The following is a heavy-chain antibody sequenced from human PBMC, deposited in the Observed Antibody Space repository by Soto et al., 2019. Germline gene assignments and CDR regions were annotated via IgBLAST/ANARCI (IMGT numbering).Heavy chain of an antibody. J-gene: IGHJ5*02. CDR2: IYATGTT. V-gene: IGHV4-4*07. CDR3: VRDGTKTLRDWFDP. D-gene: IGHD1-1*01. CDR1: GASISGYY. Sequence: SETLSLTCTVSGASISGYYWSWIRKSAGKGLEWIGRIYATGTTDYNPSLKSRVMMSVDTSKKQFSLELRSVTAADTAVYYCVRDGTKTLRDWFDPWGQGISVTVSS.